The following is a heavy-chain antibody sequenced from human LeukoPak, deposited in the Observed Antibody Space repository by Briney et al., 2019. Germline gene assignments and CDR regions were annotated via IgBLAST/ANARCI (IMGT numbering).Heavy chain of an antibody. V-gene: IGHV3-11*01. CDR1: GFTFSDYY. D-gene: IGHD5-24*01. CDR2: ISSSGSTI. CDR3: ARARDGYRDYYYFDY. J-gene: IGHJ4*02. Sequence: PGRSLRLSCAASGFTFSDYYMSWIRQAPGKGLEWVSYISSSGSTIYYADSVKGRFTISRDNAKNSLYLQMNSLRAEDTAVYYCARARDGYRDYYYFDYWGQGTLVTVSS.